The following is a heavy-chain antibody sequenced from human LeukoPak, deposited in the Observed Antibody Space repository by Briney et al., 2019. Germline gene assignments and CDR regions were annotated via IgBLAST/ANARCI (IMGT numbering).Heavy chain of an antibody. D-gene: IGHD3-16*02. CDR2: IYPGDSDT. CDR3: ARQTRLMITFGGVIAIGWFDP. V-gene: IGHV5-51*01. CDR1: GYSFNSYW. Sequence: KSGESLKISCKGSGYSFNSYWIDWVRQKPGKGLEWMGMIYPGDSDTRYSPSFQGQVTFSADKSISTAYLQWSSLKASDTAMYYCARQTRLMITFGGVIAIGWFDPWGQGTLVTVSS. J-gene: IGHJ5*02.